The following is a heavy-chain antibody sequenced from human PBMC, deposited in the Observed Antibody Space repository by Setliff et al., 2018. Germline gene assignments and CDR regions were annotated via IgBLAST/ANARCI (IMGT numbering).Heavy chain of an antibody. CDR3: ARGGVAAAGRKGVFEH. CDR1: GYTFSNYG. J-gene: IGHJ4*02. D-gene: IGHD6-13*01. CDR2: INTGGGSA. Sequence: ASVKVSCKASGYTFSNYGITWVRQAPGQGLEWMGTINTGGGSASIVDQFQGRVTMTRDTSTSTVYMEFSSLRSDDTAIYYCARGGVAAAGRKGVFEHWGQGTLVTVSS. V-gene: IGHV1-46*01.